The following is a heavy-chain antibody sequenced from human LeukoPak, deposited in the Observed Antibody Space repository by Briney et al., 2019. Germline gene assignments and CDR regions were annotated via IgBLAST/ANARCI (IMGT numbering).Heavy chain of an antibody. CDR2: INPSGGST. D-gene: IGHD6-13*01. CDR3: AREHSSSWNPRDNWFDP. CDR1: GYTFTSYY. J-gene: IGHJ5*02. V-gene: IGHV1-46*01. Sequence: ASVKVSCKASGYTFTSYYMHWVRQAPGQGLEWMGIINPSGGSTSYAQKFQGRVTMTRDMSTSTVYMELSSLRSEDTAVYYCAREHSSSWNPRDNWFDPWGQGTLVTVSS.